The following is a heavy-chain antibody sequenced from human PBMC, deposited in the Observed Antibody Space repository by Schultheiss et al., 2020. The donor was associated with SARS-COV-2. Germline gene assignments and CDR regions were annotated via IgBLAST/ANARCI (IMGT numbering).Heavy chain of an antibody. D-gene: IGHD6-25*01. CDR2: ISAYNGNT. V-gene: IGHV1-18*01. Sequence: ASVKVSCKASGGTFSTYAINWVRQAPGQGLEWMGWISAYNGNTNYAQKLQGRVTMTTDTSTSTAYLELRSLRSDDTAVYFCAREERRAFDPWGQGTLVTVSS. J-gene: IGHJ5*02. CDR1: GGTFSTYA. CDR3: AREERRAFDP.